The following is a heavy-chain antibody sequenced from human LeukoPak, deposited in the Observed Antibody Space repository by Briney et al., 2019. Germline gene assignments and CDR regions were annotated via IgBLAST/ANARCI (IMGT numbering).Heavy chain of an antibody. J-gene: IGHJ4*02. CDR1: GFTFSSYD. D-gene: IGHD3-10*01. Sequence: PGGSLRLSCAASGFTFSSYDMHWVRQATGKGLEWVSAIGTAGDPYYPGSVKGRFTISRENAKNSLYLQMNSLRAGDTAVYYCARDLGSGTQYTFFDYWGQGTLVTVSS. V-gene: IGHV3-13*05. CDR2: IGTAGDP. CDR3: ARDLGSGTQYTFFDY.